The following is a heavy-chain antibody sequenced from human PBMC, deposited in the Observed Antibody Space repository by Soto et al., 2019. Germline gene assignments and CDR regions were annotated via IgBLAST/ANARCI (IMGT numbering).Heavy chain of an antibody. J-gene: IGHJ3*02. V-gene: IGHV3-21*01. CDR1: GFTFSSYS. D-gene: IGHD6-6*01. CDR2: ISSSSSYI. CDR3: ERDRRAARDAFDI. Sequence: GESLKISCAASGFTFSSYSMNWVRQAPGKGLEWVSSISSSSSYIYYADSVKGRFTISRDNAKNSLYLQMNSLRAEDTAVYYCERDRRAARDAFDIWGQGTMVTVSS.